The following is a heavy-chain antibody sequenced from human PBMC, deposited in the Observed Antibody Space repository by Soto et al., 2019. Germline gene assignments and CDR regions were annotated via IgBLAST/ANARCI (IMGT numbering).Heavy chain of an antibody. V-gene: IGHV3-48*01. J-gene: IGHJ6*03. Sequence: EVQLVESGGGLVQPGGSLRLSCAASGFTFSSFSLNWVRQAPGKGLEWVSYISSGGGSKYYADSVEGRFTISRDNAKNSLYLHMNSLRAEDTAVYYWARRGATVTTFDYYYMDVWGKGTTVTVSS. D-gene: IGHD4-17*01. CDR2: ISSGGGSK. CDR1: GFTFSSFS. CDR3: ARRGATVTTFDYYYMDV.